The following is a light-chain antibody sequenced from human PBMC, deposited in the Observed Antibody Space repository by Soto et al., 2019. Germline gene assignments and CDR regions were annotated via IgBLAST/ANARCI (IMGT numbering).Light chain of an antibody. Sequence: QAVLTQPPSVCGAPGQRVTISCTGSSSNIGAGYDVHWYQQLPGTAPKLLIYGNSNRPSGVPDRFSGSKSGTSASLAITGLQAEDEADYYCQSYDSSLSVVFGGGTQLTVL. CDR3: QSYDSSLSVV. V-gene: IGLV1-40*01. J-gene: IGLJ2*01. CDR1: SSNIGAGYD. CDR2: GNS.